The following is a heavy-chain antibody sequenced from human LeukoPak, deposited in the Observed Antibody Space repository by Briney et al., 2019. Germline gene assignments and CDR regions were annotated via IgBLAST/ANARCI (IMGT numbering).Heavy chain of an antibody. D-gene: IGHD2-21*01. V-gene: IGHV3-7*01. CDR1: GSTFSSYW. CDR2: IKQDGSAI. J-gene: IGHJ6*02. CDR3: ARYCGGDCYGMDV. Sequence: GGSLRLSCAASGSTFSSYWMSWVRQAPGKGLEWLANIKQDGSAIHYVDSVKGRFTISRENAKNTLYLQMNSLRAEDTAVYYCARYCGGDCYGMDVWGQGTTVTVSS.